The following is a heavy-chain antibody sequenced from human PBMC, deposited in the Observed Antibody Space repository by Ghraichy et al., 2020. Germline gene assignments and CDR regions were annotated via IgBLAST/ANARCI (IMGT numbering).Heavy chain of an antibody. J-gene: IGHJ4*02. CDR3: AKSPLLTTVTIFDH. V-gene: IGHV3-23*01. D-gene: IGHD4-17*01. CDR1: GFTFDNYA. CDR2: ISGSGVST. Sequence: GESLNISCAASGFTFDNYAMSWVRQAPGKGLEWVSSISGSGVSTYYVDSVKGRFTISRDNSRNMLYLQVNSLRAEDTAIYYCAKSPLLTTVTIFDHWGQGTLVTVSS.